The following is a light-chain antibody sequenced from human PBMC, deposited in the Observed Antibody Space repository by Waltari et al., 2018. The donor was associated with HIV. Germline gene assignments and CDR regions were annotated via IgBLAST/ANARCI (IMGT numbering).Light chain of an antibody. CDR1: SSDIGGYRF. V-gene: IGLV2-8*01. J-gene: IGLJ3*02. Sequence: QSALTQPPSASGSPGQSVTISCTGSSSDIGGYRFVSWYQQHPGKAPKLMSYEVSKRPSGVPDRFSGSKSGNTASLTVSGLQAEDEADYFCSSYAANNDILFGGGTKLTVL. CDR2: EVS. CDR3: SSYAANNDIL.